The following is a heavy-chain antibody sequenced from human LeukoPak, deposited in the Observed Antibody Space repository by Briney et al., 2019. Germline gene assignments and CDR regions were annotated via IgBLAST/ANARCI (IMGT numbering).Heavy chain of an antibody. CDR2: ISSSSSYI. Sequence: PGGSLRLSCAASGFTFSSYSMNWVRQAPGKGLEWVSSISSSSSYIYYADSVKGRFTISRDNAKNSLYLQMNSLRAEDTAVYYCAGWFGELLNAFDIWGQGTMVTVSS. J-gene: IGHJ3*02. CDR1: GFTFSSYS. D-gene: IGHD3-10*01. V-gene: IGHV3-21*01. CDR3: AGWFGELLNAFDI.